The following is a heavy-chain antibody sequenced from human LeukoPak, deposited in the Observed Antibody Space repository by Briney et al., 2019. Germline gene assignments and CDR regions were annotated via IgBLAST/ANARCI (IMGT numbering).Heavy chain of an antibody. CDR1: GGSISSSSYS. J-gene: IGHJ4*02. D-gene: IGHD3-22*01. Sequence: SETLSLTCTVSGGSISSSSYSWGWIRQPPGKGLEWIGSIYYSGSTYYNPSLKSRVTISVDTSKNQFSLQLSSVTAADTAVYYCARDSFPYYYDSSGYSEFDYWGQGTLVTVSS. CDR3: ARDSFPYYYDSSGYSEFDY. V-gene: IGHV4-39*07. CDR2: IYYSGST.